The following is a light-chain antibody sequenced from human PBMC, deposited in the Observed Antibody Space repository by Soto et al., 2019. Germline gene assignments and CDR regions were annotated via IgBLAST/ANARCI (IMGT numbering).Light chain of an antibody. CDR1: SSNIGKNT. J-gene: IGLJ1*01. V-gene: IGLV1-44*01. Sequence: QSVLTQPPSASGTPGQTVSISCSGSSSNIGKNTVNWFQQLPGTAPKPLIYTDNQRPSGVPDRFSGSKSGISGSLVISGLQSEDEADYYCAAWDDILNGHVFGTGTKVTVL. CDR2: TDN. CDR3: AAWDDILNGHV.